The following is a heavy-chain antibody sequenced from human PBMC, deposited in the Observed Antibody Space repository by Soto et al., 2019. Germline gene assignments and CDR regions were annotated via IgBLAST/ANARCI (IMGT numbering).Heavy chain of an antibody. CDR1: GFTFSSYS. V-gene: IGHV3-48*01. J-gene: IGHJ1*01. CDR3: VPKTTAFWSGYPT. Sequence: GSLRLSCAASGFTFSSYSMNWVRQAPGKGLEWVSYISSSSSTIYYADSVKGRFTISRDNAKNSLYLQMNSLRAEDTAVYYCVPKTTAFWSGYPTWGQGTLVTVSS. CDR2: ISSSSSTI. D-gene: IGHD3-3*01.